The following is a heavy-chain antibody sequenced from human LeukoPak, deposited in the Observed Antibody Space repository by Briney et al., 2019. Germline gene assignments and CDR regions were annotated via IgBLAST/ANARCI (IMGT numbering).Heavy chain of an antibody. CDR3: ARLTSSWYQDWYFDL. CDR2: FYYSGST. V-gene: IGHV4-39*07. J-gene: IGHJ2*01. D-gene: IGHD6-13*01. CDR1: GGSISSSSYY. Sequence: SETLSLTCTVSGGSISSSSYYWGWIRQPPGKGLEWIGSFYYSGSTYYNPSRKSRLTISVDTSKKQFSLKLTSVTAADTAVYYCARLTSSWYQDWYFDLWGRGTLVTVSS.